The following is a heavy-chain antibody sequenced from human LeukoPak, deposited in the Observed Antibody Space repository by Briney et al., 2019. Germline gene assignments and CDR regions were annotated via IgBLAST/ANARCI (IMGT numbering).Heavy chain of an antibody. D-gene: IGHD1-26*01. CDR1: GFTFSSYS. Sequence: GGSLRLSCAASGFTFSSYSMNWVRQAPGKGLEWVSHITASGTAMFYADSVKGRFTITRDNAKNSLYLQMNSLRDEDTAVYYCASSGNYRFDYWGQGTLVTVSS. V-gene: IGHV3-48*02. CDR2: ITASGTAM. CDR3: ASSGNYRFDY. J-gene: IGHJ4*02.